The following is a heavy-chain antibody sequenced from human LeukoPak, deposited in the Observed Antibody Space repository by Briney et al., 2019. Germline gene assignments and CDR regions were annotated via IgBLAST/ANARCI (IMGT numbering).Heavy chain of an antibody. D-gene: IGHD4-11*01. CDR2: IYISGTT. Sequence: PSETLSLTCSVSGGSISNYYWSWIRQPAGKGLEWIGRIYISGTTNYNPSLTSRVTMSVDTSKNQLSLKLSSVTAADTAVYYCARGVTTSRFLDYWGQGTLVTVSS. J-gene: IGHJ4*02. CDR1: GGSISNYY. V-gene: IGHV4-4*07. CDR3: ARGVTTSRFLDY.